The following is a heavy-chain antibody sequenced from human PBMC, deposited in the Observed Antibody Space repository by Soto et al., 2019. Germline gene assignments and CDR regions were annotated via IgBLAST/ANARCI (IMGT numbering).Heavy chain of an antibody. V-gene: IGHV4-59*11. CDR2: LSYGGNT. Sequence: SETLSLTCTVSGGSIGSHYWSWIRQPPGKGLEWIGYLSYGGNTNYNPSLKSRVNISLDTSKNQFSLKLSSVTAADTAVYYCERRDWNDAFDIWGQGKMVTVSS. J-gene: IGHJ3*02. CDR1: GGSIGSHY. CDR3: ERRDWNDAFDI. D-gene: IGHD1-1*01.